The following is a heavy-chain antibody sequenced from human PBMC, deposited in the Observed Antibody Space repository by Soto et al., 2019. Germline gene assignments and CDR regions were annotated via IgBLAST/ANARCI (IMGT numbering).Heavy chain of an antibody. Sequence: QVQLVQSGAEVKKPGASVKVSCKASGHTFTNYAIHWVRKAPGQGLEWMGWINAGSGNTKYSQKFQVRGTITTVTYASTACMEVSSLRSEDTAVYYCGRLIIVETVVDASLDFWCQGTMVTVSS. CDR2: INAGSGNT. CDR1: GHTFTNYA. V-gene: IGHV1-3*01. D-gene: IGHD2-2*01. J-gene: IGHJ3*01. CDR3: GRLIIVETVVDASLDF.